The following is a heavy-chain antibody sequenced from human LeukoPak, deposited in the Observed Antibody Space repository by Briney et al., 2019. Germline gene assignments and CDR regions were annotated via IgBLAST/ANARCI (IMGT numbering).Heavy chain of an antibody. J-gene: IGHJ1*01. Sequence: GGSLRLSCAASGFTFSSYWMSWVRQAPGMGLEWVANINPDGTTKFYVDSVKGRFTISRDNTKNSVYLYMNGLRADDTAVYYCATSRDTAMETGGQGAGDTVSS. CDR3: ATSRDTAMET. CDR2: INPDGTTK. D-gene: IGHD5-18*01. CDR1: GFTFSSYW. V-gene: IGHV3-7*01.